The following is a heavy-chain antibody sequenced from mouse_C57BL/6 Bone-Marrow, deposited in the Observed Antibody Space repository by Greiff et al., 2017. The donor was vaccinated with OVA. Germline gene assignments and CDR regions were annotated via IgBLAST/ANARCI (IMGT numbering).Heavy chain of an antibody. V-gene: IGHV7-1*01. CDR3: ARVYDGYPFYAMDY. CDR2: SRNKANDYTT. Sequence: EVKLVESGGGLVQSGRSLRLSCATSGFTFSDFYMEWVRQAPGKGLEWIAASRNKANDYTTEYSASVKGRFIVSRDTSQSSLYLQMNALRAEDTAIYYCARVYDGYPFYAMDYWGQGTSVTVSS. CDR1: GFTFSDFY. D-gene: IGHD2-3*01. J-gene: IGHJ4*01.